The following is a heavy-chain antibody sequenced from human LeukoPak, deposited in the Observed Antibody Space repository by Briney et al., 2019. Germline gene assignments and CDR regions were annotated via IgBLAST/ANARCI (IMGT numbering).Heavy chain of an antibody. CDR2: IIPIFGMT. V-gene: IGHV1-69*13. Sequence: ASVKVSCKASGGTFSSYAISWVRQAPGQGLEWMGGIIPIFGMTNYAQKFQGRVTVTADESTSTAYMGLSSLRSDDTAVYYCARDLRGVYYDSSGRDAFDIWGQGTMVTVSS. CDR1: GGTFSSYA. J-gene: IGHJ3*02. CDR3: ARDLRGVYYDSSGRDAFDI. D-gene: IGHD3-22*01.